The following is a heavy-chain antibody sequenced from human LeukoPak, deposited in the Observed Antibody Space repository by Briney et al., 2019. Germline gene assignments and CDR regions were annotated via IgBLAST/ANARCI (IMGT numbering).Heavy chain of an antibody. CDR1: GYTTRSYG. Sequence: ASVKVSCKASGYTTRSYGISWVRQAPGQGLEWMGWISPYSGSTNYPQNFQGRVTVTTDTSTSTAYMELRSLRSDDTAVYFCARALREYSSSWFSDFWGQGTLVTVSS. V-gene: IGHV1-18*01. CDR2: ISPYSGST. J-gene: IGHJ4*02. D-gene: IGHD6-13*01. CDR3: ARALREYSSSWFSDF.